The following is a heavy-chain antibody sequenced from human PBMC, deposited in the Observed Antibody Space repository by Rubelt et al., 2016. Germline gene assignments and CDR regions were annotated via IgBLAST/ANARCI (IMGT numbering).Heavy chain of an antibody. Sequence: QLQLQESGPGLVQPSETLSLTCTVSGGSISISTYYWGWLRQHPGRGLEWIGTIYYSGGTYYKPSVKSCVHRSVEVCKNQCSLKRSQLNAEGTAVYYGARNDKGSSRQVDDWGQGALVTVSS. D-gene: IGHD6-13*01. CDR2: IYYSGGT. CDR1: GGSISISTYY. V-gene: IGHV4-39*01. CDR3: ARNDKGSSRQVDD. J-gene: IGHJ4*02.